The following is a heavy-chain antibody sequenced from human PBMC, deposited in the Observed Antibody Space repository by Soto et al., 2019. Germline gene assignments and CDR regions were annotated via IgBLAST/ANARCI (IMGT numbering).Heavy chain of an antibody. V-gene: IGHV1-58*01. J-gene: IGHJ6*02. CDR3: AATGGGVDHYGMDV. D-gene: IGHD3-16*01. CDR2: IVVASGNT. CDR1: GFAFRTSA. Sequence: QMELVQSGPEVKKPGTSVNVSCKASGFAFRTSAVQWVRQARGERLEWIGWIVVASGNTYYPQKFQERVTITRDMANSTVHKGVTQPGTEGTGGDYLAATGGGVDHYGMDVWGQGTTVIVSS.